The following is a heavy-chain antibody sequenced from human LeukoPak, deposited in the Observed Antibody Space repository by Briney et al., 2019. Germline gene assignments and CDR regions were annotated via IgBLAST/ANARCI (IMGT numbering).Heavy chain of an antibody. CDR3: ARESRSYCSSTSCYQNYYYYGMDV. CDR2: IYYSGST. D-gene: IGHD2-2*01. J-gene: IGHJ6*02. V-gene: IGHV4-30-4*01. Sequence: SETLSLTCTVSGGSVSSGDYYWSWIRQPPGKGLEWIGYIYYSGSTYYNPSLKSRVTISVDTSKNQFSLKLSSVTAADTAVYYCARESRSYCSSTSCYQNYYYYGMDVWGQGTTVTVSS. CDR1: GGSVSSGDYY.